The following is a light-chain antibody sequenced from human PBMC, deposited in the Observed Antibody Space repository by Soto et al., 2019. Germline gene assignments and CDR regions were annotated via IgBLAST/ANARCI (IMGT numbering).Light chain of an antibody. CDR2: ANT. J-gene: IGLJ3*02. V-gene: IGLV1-40*01. CDR1: SSYIGAGYD. Sequence: QSVLTQPPSVSGAPGQRVTISCTGSSSYIGAGYDVHWYQHLPGTAPKLLIYANTNRPSGVPDRFSGSRSGTSASLAITGLQAEDEAYYYCQAYDSSLSAVVFGGGTKVTVL. CDR3: QAYDSSLSAVV.